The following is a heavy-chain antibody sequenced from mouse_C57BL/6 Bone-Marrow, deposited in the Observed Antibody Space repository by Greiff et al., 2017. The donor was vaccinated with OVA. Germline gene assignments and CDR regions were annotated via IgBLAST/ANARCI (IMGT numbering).Heavy chain of an antibody. V-gene: IGHV1-55*01. D-gene: IGHD1-1*01. CDR3: ARRYYGRSYWYVDV. Sequence: QVQLQQPGAELVKPGASVKMSCKASGYTFTSYWITWVKQRPGQGLEWIGDIYPGSGSTNYNEKFKSKATLTVDTSSSTAYMQLSSLTSEDSAVYYCARRYYGRSYWYVDVGGTGTTVSVPT. CDR1: GYTFTSYW. CDR2: IYPGSGST. J-gene: IGHJ1*03.